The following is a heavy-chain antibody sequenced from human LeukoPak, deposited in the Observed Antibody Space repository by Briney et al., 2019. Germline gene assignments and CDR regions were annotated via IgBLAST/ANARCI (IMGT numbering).Heavy chain of an antibody. CDR2: IFPSGST. CDR3: ARGPKNGHLDY. CDR1: GASFSSGNYY. J-gene: IGHJ4*02. Sequence: SETLSLTCTVSGASFSSGNYYWIWIRQPAGKGLESIGLIFPSGSTKYNPSLQSRVTISIDMSKNHFSLSLTSVTAADTAVYYCARGPKNGHLDYWGQGALVTVSS. V-gene: IGHV4-61*02. D-gene: IGHD2-8*01.